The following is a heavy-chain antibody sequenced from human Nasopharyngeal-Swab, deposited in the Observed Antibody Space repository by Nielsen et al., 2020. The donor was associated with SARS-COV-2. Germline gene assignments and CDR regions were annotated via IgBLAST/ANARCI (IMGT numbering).Heavy chain of an antibody. Sequence: GESLRLSCAASGFTFSSYAMSWVRQAPGKGLEWVSGVSGSGGTTKYADSVKGRFTISRDNSKNKLYLQMHSLRVEDTAVYYCAKDRYCSGGACYFSGFDYWGLGTLVTVSS. CDR1: GFTFSSYA. CDR3: AKDRYCSGGACYFSGFDY. J-gene: IGHJ4*02. V-gene: IGHV3-23*01. CDR2: VSGSGGTT. D-gene: IGHD2-15*01.